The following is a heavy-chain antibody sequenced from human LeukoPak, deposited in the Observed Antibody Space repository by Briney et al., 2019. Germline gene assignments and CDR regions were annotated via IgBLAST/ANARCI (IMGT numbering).Heavy chain of an antibody. V-gene: IGHV3-23*01. CDR3: AKGITSPGTGRDFDY. J-gene: IGHJ4*02. CDR1: GFTFSSYS. D-gene: IGHD6-13*01. CDR2: ISGSGDGP. Sequence: GGSLRLSCAASGFTFSSYSMNWVRQAPGKGLEWVSTISGSGDGPCYADSVKGRFPISRDNSKNTLYLQMNNLRAEDTAVFYCAKGITSPGTGRDFDYWGQGTLVTVSS.